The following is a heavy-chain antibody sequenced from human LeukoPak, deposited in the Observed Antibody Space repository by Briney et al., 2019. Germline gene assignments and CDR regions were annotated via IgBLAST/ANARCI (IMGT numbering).Heavy chain of an antibody. CDR3: ARERPTSASAFDY. Sequence: PGGSLRLSCAASGFTFSSYSMNWVRQAPGKGLEWVSSISSSSSYIYYADSVKGRFTISRDNAKNSLYLQMNSLRAEDTAVYYCARERPTSASAFDYWGQGTLVTVSS. D-gene: IGHD2-2*01. CDR2: ISSSSSYI. V-gene: IGHV3-21*01. J-gene: IGHJ4*02. CDR1: GFTFSSYS.